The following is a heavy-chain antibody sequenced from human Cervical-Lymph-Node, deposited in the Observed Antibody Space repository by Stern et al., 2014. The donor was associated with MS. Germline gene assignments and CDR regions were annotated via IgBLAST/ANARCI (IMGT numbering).Heavy chain of an antibody. CDR3: ARLSTAVDF. CDR1: GGSISSRY. J-gene: IGHJ4*02. Sequence: QVQLVESGPGLVKPSETLSLTCAVSGGSISSRYWGWIRQPPGKGLEWIGLISHSGDPQYNPSLTSRVTISLDTYKNQFSLKATSGTAADTAVYYCARLSTAVDFWGQGTLVTVSS. V-gene: IGHV4-59*08. CDR2: ISHSGDP.